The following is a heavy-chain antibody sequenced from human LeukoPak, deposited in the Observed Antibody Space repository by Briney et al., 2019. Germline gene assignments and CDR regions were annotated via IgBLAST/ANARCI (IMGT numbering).Heavy chain of an antibody. J-gene: IGHJ6*04. CDR1: GGSISSGGYY. CDR2: IYYNGST. D-gene: IGHD6-19*01. Sequence: PSQTLSLACTVSGGSISSGGYYWSWIRQHPGKGLEWIGYIYYNGSTNYNPSLKSRVTISVDTTKNQFFLKVISVTAADTAVYFCAGDLHVWSPQCLGYNYYGMDVWGKGTTVTVSS. CDR3: AGDLHVWSPQCLGYNYYGMDV. V-gene: IGHV4-61*08.